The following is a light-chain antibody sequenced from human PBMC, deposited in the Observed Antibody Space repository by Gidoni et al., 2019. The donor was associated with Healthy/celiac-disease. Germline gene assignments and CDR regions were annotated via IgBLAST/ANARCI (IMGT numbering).Light chain of an antibody. CDR1: SSDVGGYNY. J-gene: IGLJ2*01. CDR2: DVN. CDR3: SSYTSSSTVV. Sequence: QYALTQPASVSGSPGQSIPISCTGTSSDVGGYNYVSWYQQHPGKAPKLMIYDVNKRPSGVSNRFSGSKSGNTASLTISGLQAEDEADYYCSSYTSSSTVVFGGGTKLTVL. V-gene: IGLV2-14*03.